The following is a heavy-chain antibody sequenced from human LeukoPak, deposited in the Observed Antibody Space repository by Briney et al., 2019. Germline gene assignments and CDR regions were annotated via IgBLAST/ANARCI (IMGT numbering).Heavy chain of an antibody. V-gene: IGHV3-64*01. CDR1: GFTFSEYA. Sequence: GGSLRLSCAASGFTFSEYAFHWARQAPGQGLEYVSAISAGGGHTYYANSVKGRFTISRDNAKNSLYLQMNSLRAEDTAVYYCARLHYYGSGVDYWGQGTLVTVSS. CDR2: ISAGGGHT. D-gene: IGHD3-10*01. J-gene: IGHJ4*02. CDR3: ARLHYYGSGVDY.